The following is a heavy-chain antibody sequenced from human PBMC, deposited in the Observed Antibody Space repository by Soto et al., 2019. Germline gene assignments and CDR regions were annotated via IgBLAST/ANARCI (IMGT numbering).Heavy chain of an antibody. CDR1: GGSISGYY. V-gene: IGHV4-59*01. J-gene: IGHJ6*02. D-gene: IGHD2-21*02. CDR3: ARDLWGYCGTDCYPLDV. Sequence: PSETLSLTCTVSGGSISGYYWSWIRQPQGKGLEWIGYMYNTGSTVYNPSFKSRVTITVDTSKNQFSLKLNSVTAADTAVYYCARDLWGYCGTDCYPLDVWAQGTTVTVS. CDR2: MYNTGST.